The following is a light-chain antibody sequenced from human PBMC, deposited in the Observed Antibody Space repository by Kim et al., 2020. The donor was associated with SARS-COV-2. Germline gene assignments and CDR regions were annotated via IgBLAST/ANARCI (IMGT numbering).Light chain of an antibody. J-gene: IGKJ1*01. CDR3: HMYNTAPWT. V-gene: IGKV1-27*01. CDR1: QGISNY. CDR2: AAS. Sequence: ASVGDRGTITGRASQGISNYLAWYQHKPGKVPKLLIFAASTVHSGVPSRFSGGGSGTDFTLTISSLQPEDVATYCCHMYNTAPWTFGEGTRVDIK.